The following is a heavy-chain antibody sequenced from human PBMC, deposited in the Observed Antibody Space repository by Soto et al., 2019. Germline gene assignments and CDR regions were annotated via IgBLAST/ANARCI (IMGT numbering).Heavy chain of an antibody. J-gene: IGHJ4*02. V-gene: IGHV3-7*01. D-gene: IGHD2-21*01. Sequence: GGSLRLSCAASGFTFSSYWMSWVRQAPGKGLEWVANIKQDGSEKYYVDSVKGRFTISRDNAKNSLYLQMNSLRAEDTAVYYCARGPPCGGDCYFSDYFDYWGQGTLVTVSS. CDR2: IKQDGSEK. CDR1: GFTFSSYW. CDR3: ARGPPCGGDCYFSDYFDY.